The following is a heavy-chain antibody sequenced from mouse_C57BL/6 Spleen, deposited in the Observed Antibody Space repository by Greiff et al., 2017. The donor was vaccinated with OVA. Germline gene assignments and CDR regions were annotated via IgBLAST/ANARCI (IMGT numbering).Heavy chain of an antibody. V-gene: IGHV7-3*01. Sequence: EVKVVESGGGLVQPGGSLSLSCAASGFTFTDYYMSWVRQPPGKALEWLGFIRNKANGYTTEYSASVKGRFTISRDNSQSILYLQMNALRAEDSATYYCARYPLVALYYYAMDYWGQGTSVTVSS. CDR3: ARYPLVALYYYAMDY. CDR1: GFTFTDYY. D-gene: IGHD1-1*01. J-gene: IGHJ4*01. CDR2: IRNKANGYTT.